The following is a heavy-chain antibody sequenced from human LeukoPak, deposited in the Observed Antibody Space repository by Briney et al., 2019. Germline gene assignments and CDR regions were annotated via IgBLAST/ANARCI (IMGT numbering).Heavy chain of an antibody. Sequence: SETLSLTCAVYGGSFSGYYWSWIRQPPGKGLEWIGEINHSGITNYNPSLKSRVTISVDTSKNQFSLKLSSVTAADTAVYYCARHERLLRYFDWLSPSWFDPWGQGTLVTVSS. CDR2: INHSGIT. V-gene: IGHV4-34*01. CDR3: ARHERLLRYFDWLSPSWFDP. J-gene: IGHJ5*02. D-gene: IGHD3-9*01. CDR1: GGSFSGYY.